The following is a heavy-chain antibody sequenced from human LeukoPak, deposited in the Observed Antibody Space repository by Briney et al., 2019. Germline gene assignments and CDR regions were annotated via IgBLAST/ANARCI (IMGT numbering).Heavy chain of an antibody. CDR1: GFTFSSYS. V-gene: IGHV3-48*01. CDR2: ISSSSSTI. Sequence: PGGSLRLSCAASGFTFSSYSMNWVRQAPGKGLEWVSYISSSSSTIYYADSVKGRFTISRDNAKNSLYLQMNSLRAEDTAVYYCARAPWIQLSGLGKYYYYMDVWGKGTTVTVSS. D-gene: IGHD5-18*01. J-gene: IGHJ6*03. CDR3: ARAPWIQLSGLGKYYYYMDV.